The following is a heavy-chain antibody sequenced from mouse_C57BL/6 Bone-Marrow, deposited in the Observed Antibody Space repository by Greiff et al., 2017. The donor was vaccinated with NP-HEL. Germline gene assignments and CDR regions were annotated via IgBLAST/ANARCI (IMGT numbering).Heavy chain of an antibody. Sequence: EVMLVESGEGLVKPGGSLKLSCAASGFTFSSYAMSWVRQTPEKRLEWVAYISSGGDYIYYADTVKGRFTISRDNARNTLYLQMSSLKSEDTAMYYCTRALYYGSRRWYFDVWGTGTTVTVSS. V-gene: IGHV5-9-1*02. CDR1: GFTFSSYA. J-gene: IGHJ1*03. CDR3: TRALYYGSRRWYFDV. D-gene: IGHD1-1*01. CDR2: ISSGGDYI.